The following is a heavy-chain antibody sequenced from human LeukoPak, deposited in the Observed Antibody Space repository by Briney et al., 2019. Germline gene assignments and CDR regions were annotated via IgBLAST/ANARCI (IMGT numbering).Heavy chain of an antibody. CDR2: IYSGGNT. D-gene: IGHD1-1*01. J-gene: IGHJ4*02. Sequence: PGGSLRLSCAASGSTVSSNYMGWVRQAPGKGLEYVSVIYSGGNTYYAGSVKGRFTISRDNSKNTVYLQMNSLRAEDTAVCYCARLVATTGRLYFDYWGQGNLVTVSS. CDR3: ARLVATTGRLYFDY. CDR1: GSTVSSNY. V-gene: IGHV3-53*01.